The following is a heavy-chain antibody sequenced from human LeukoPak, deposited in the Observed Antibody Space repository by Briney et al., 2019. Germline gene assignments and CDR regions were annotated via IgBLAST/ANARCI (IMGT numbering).Heavy chain of an antibody. CDR3: ARDDMLERPSFDI. CDR1: GFPFSDDY. D-gene: IGHD1-1*01. V-gene: IGHV3-11*01. J-gene: IGHJ3*02. Sequence: SGGSLRLSCAASGFPFSDDYMSWIRQAPGKGLEWISYIRYTAADIYYADSVKGRFTISRDNAKKSLYLQMNLLRADDTAVYYCARDDMLERPSFDIWGQGTMVTVSS. CDR2: IRYTAADI.